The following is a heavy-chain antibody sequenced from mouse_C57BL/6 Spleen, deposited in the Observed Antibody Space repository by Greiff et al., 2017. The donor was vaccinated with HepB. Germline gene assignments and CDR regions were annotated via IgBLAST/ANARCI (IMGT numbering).Heavy chain of an antibody. CDR2: IDPSDSYT. CDR3: ARLESSGYYFDY. D-gene: IGHD3-2*02. Sequence: QVQLQQPGAELVRPGTSVKLSCKASGYTFTSYWMHWVKQRPGQGLEWIGVIDPSDSYTNYNQKFKGKATLTVDTSSSTAYMQLSSLTSEDSAVYYCARLESSGYYFDYWGQGTTLTVSS. J-gene: IGHJ2*01. V-gene: IGHV1-59*01. CDR1: GYTFTSYW.